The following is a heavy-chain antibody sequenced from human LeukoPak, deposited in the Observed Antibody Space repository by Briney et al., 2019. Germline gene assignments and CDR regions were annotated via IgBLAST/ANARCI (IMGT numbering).Heavy chain of an antibody. J-gene: IGHJ4*02. CDR1: GFTFSSYS. D-gene: IGHD3-22*01. CDR2: ITSGGHI. Sequence: GGSLRLSCTASGFTFSSYSMNWVRQAPGKGLEWVSSITSGGHIYYPDSLKGRFTISRDNAKNSLYLQMNSLRAEDTAIYYCARGAEHYYDSSGYFPFDYWGQGTLVTVSS. V-gene: IGHV3-21*01. CDR3: ARGAEHYYDSSGYFPFDY.